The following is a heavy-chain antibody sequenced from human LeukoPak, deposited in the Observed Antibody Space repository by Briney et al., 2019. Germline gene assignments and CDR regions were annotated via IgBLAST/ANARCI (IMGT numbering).Heavy chain of an antibody. CDR1: GFTFSSYA. CDR3: VKGGNLYWFDP. CDR2: IRGSAGTT. V-gene: IGHV3-23*01. Sequence: PGGSLRLSCAASGFTFSSYAMSWVRQAPGKGLEWVSAIRGSAGTTYYADSVKGRFTISGDNSKNTLYLQMNSLRAEDTAVYYCVKGGNLYWFDPWGQGTLVTVSS. J-gene: IGHJ5*02. D-gene: IGHD3-16*01.